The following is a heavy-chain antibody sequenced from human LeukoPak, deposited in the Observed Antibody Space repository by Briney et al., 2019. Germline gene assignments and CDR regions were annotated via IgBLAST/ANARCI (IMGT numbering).Heavy chain of an antibody. J-gene: IGHJ3*02. CDR2: ISGSDGST. CDR1: GFSFSSFG. CDR3: AKDIWRGDAFDI. D-gene: IGHD1-26*01. Sequence: GGSLRLSCAASGFSFSSFGMSWVRQAPGKGLEWVSRISGSDGSTYYADSVKGRFTISRDNSKNSLYLQMNSLRTEDTALYYCAKDIWRGDAFDIWGQGTMVTVSS. V-gene: IGHV3-43*02.